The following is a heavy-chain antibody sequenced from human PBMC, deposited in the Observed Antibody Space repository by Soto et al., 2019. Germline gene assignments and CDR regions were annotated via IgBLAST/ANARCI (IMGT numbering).Heavy chain of an antibody. D-gene: IGHD3-10*01. J-gene: IGHJ6*02. V-gene: IGHV3-30*18. CDR2: ISYDGANE. Sequence: QVQLVESGGGVVQPGMSLRLSCAASGFTFSNYGIHWVRQAPGKGLEWVALISYDGANEYYVDALKGRFTISRDNSKNTVYLQINSLRAEDTALYYCAKDMLLGVRGHYVMDVWGQGTTVTVSS. CDR3: AKDMLLGVRGHYVMDV. CDR1: GFTFSNYG.